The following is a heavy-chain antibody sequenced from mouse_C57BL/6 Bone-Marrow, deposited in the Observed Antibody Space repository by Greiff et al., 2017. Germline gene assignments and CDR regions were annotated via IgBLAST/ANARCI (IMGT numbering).Heavy chain of an antibody. CDR1: GFSFNTYA. J-gene: IGHJ1*03. CDR2: IRSKSNNYAT. CDR3: VRQRTTVGLDV. D-gene: IGHD1-1*01. V-gene: IGHV10-1*01. Sequence: EVHLVESGGGLVQPKGSLKLSCAASGFSFNTYAMNWVRQAPGKGLEWVARIRSKSNNYATYYADSVKDRFTISRDDSESMLYLQMNNLKTEDTAMYYCVRQRTTVGLDVWGTGTTVTVSS.